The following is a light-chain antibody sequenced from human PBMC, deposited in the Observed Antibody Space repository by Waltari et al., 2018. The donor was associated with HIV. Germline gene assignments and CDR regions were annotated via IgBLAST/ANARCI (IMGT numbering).Light chain of an antibody. J-gene: IGLJ2*01. Sequence: SYHVTQAPSVSVTPGQTAKTPCSGDALSRHFVSWYRQKPAHAPMMIIFQDVQRPSGFPARFSASTSGTIATLTISEVQAEDEDDYYCQSAHNSHTIFGGGTKLTVL. CDR1: ALSRHF. CDR2: QDV. CDR3: QSAHNSHTI. V-gene: IGLV3-25*03.